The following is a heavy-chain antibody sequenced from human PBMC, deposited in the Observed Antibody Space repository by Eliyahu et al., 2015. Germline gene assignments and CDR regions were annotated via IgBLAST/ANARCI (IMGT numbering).Heavy chain of an antibody. D-gene: IGHD3-16*02. CDR3: AKDLVSWGWVGDLSSTPFDY. Sequence: EVQLLESGGGLVQPGGSLRLSCAASGFTFSXCALSWVRQAPGKGLEWVSAVSSSGGSTYHADSVKGRFTISRDNSRNTLYLQMNSLRAEDTAVYYCAKDLVSWGWVGDLSSTPFDYWGQGTLVTVSS. CDR2: VSSSGGST. V-gene: IGHV3-23*01. J-gene: IGHJ4*02. CDR1: GFTFSXCA.